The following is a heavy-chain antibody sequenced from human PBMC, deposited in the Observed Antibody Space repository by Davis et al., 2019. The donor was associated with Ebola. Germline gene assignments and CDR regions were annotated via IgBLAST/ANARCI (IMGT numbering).Heavy chain of an antibody. J-gene: IGHJ5*02. V-gene: IGHV4-34*01. Sequence: MPSETLSLTCAVYGGSFSGYYWSWIRQPPGKGLEWIGEINHSGSTNYNPSLKSRVTISVDTSKNQFSLKLSSVTAADTAVYYCARGGLLWFGELFPWGQGTLVTVSS. CDR3: ARGGLLWFGELFP. D-gene: IGHD3-10*01. CDR1: GGSFSGYY. CDR2: INHSGST.